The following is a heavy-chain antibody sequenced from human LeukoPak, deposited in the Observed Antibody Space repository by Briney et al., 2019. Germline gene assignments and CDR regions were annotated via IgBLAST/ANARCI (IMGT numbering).Heavy chain of an antibody. CDR2: IRYDGSNK. CDR3: ARDRVYYYDSSGYPPFDY. CDR1: GFTFSSYG. V-gene: IGHV3-30*02. J-gene: IGHJ4*02. Sequence: GGSLRLSRAASGFTFSSYGMHWVRQAPGKGLEWVAFIRYDGSNKYYADSVKGRFTISRDNSKNTLYLQMNSLRAEDTAVYYCARDRVYYYDSSGYPPFDYWGQGTLVTVSS. D-gene: IGHD3-22*01.